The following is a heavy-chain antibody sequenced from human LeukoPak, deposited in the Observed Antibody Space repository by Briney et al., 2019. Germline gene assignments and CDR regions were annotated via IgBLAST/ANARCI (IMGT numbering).Heavy chain of an antibody. V-gene: IGHV4-59*01. D-gene: IGHD6-13*01. J-gene: IGHJ5*02. CDR2: IYYSGST. CDR3: ARARVKPNWFDP. Sequence: PSETLSLTCTVSGGSISSYYWSWIRQPPGKGLEWIGYIYYSGSTNYNPSLKSRVTISVDTSKNQFSLKLSSVTAADTAVYYCARARVKPNWFDPWGQGTLVTVSS. CDR1: GGSISSYY.